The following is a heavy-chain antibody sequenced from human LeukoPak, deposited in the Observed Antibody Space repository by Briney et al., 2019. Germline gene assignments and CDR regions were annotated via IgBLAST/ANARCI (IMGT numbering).Heavy chain of an antibody. J-gene: IGHJ2*01. D-gene: IGHD6-19*01. CDR2: ISSSSSYI. CDR3: ASPYSSGWYWTNWYFDL. CDR1: GFTFSSYS. V-gene: IGHV3-21*01. Sequence: GGSLRLSCAASGFTFSSYSMNWVRQAPGKGLEWVSSISSSSSYIYYADSVKGRFTISRDNAKNSLYLQMNSLRAEDTAVYYCASPYSSGWYWTNWYFDLWGRGTLVTVSS.